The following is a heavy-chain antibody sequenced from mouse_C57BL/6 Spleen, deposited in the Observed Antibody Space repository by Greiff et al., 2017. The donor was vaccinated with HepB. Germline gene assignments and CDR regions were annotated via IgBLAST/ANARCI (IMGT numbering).Heavy chain of an antibody. CDR1: GYTFTSYW. D-gene: IGHD2-5*01. CDR3: ARSGAYYSNYAWYFDV. Sequence: QVQLQQPGTELVKPGASVKLSCKASGYTFTSYWMHWVKQRPGQGLEWIGNINPSNGGTNYNEKFKSKATLTVDKSSSTAYMQLSSLTSEDSAVYYCARSGAYYSNYAWYFDVWGTGTTVTVSS. CDR2: INPSNGGT. V-gene: IGHV1-53*01. J-gene: IGHJ1*03.